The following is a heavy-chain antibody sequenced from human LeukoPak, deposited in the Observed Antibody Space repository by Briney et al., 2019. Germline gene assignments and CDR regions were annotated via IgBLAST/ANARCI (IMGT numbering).Heavy chain of an antibody. V-gene: IGHV1-24*01. Sequence: ASVKVSCKVSGYTLTELSMHWVRQAPGKGLEWMGGFDPEDGETIYAQKFQGRVTMTEDTSTDTAYMELSSLRSEDTAVYYCATEVIAAAGTWVYYFDYWGQGTLVTVSS. J-gene: IGHJ4*02. CDR1: GYTLTELS. CDR2: FDPEDGET. D-gene: IGHD6-13*01. CDR3: ATEVIAAAGTWVYYFDY.